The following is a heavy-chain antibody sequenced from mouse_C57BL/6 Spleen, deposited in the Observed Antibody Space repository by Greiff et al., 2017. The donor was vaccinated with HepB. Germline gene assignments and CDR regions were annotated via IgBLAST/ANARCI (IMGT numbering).Heavy chain of an antibody. D-gene: IGHD2-4*01. CDR3: ARFDDYDGAFDY. Sequence: VQRVESGPELVKPGASVKISCKASGYAFSSSWMNWVKQRPGKGLEWIGRIYPGDGDTNYNGKFKGKATLTADKSSSTAYMQLSSLTSEDSAVYFCARFDDYDGAFDYWGQGTTLTVSS. V-gene: IGHV1-82*01. J-gene: IGHJ2*01. CDR1: GYAFSSSW. CDR2: IYPGDGDT.